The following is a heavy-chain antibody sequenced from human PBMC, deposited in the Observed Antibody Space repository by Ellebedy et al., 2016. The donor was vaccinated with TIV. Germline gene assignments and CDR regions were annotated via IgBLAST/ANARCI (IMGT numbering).Heavy chain of an antibody. CDR3: ARAPVEMATIALYYFDY. Sequence: ASVKVSCKASGGTFSSYAISWVRQAPGQGLEWMGGIIPIFGTANYAQKFQGRVTITADESTSTAYMELSSLRSEDTAVYYCARAPVEMATIALYYFDYWGQGTLVTVSS. D-gene: IGHD5-24*01. CDR2: IIPIFGTA. V-gene: IGHV1-69*13. CDR1: GGTFSSYA. J-gene: IGHJ4*02.